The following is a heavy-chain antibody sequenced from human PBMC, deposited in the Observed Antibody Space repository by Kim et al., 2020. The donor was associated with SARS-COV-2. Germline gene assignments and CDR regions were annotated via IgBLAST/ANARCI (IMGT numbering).Heavy chain of an antibody. Sequence: NPPHKSRITISGDTSKNQFSLKLSSVTAADTAVYYCARSRGYSGYGDFDYWGQGTLVTVSS. CDR3: ARSRGYSGYGDFDY. D-gene: IGHD5-12*01. V-gene: IGHV4-39*07. J-gene: IGHJ4*02.